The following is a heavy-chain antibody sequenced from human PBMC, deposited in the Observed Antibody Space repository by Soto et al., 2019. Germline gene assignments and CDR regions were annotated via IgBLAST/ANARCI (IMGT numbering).Heavy chain of an antibody. D-gene: IGHD4-17*01. CDR3: AKGGTFDYGGNFFDY. V-gene: IGHV3-30*18. J-gene: IGHJ4*02. CDR2: ISYDGSNK. Sequence: PGGSLRLSCAASGFTFSSYGMHWVRQAPGKGLEWVAVISYDGSNKYYADSVKGRFTISRDSSKNTLYLQMNSLRAEDTAVYYCAKGGTFDYGGNFFDYWGQGTLVTVSS. CDR1: GFTFSSYG.